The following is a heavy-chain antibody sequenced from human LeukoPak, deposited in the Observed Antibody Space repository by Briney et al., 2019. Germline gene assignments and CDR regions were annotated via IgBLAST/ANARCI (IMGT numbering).Heavy chain of an antibody. V-gene: IGHV3-23*01. D-gene: IGHD6-19*01. J-gene: IGHJ4*02. CDR3: AKGKYSSGWYYFDY. CDR1: GFTFSSYA. Sequence: PGGSLRLSCAASGFTFSSYAMSWVRQAPGKGLESASAISGSVGSTYYADSVKGRFNISRDNSTKTLYLKMNSLRAEDTAVYYCAKGKYSSGWYYFDYWGQGTLVTVSS. CDR2: ISGSVGST.